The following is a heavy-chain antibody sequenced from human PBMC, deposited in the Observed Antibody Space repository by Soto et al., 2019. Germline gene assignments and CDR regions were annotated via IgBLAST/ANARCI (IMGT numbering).Heavy chain of an antibody. CDR1: GGSISSYY. J-gene: IGHJ4*02. D-gene: IGHD5-12*01. V-gene: IGHV4-59*01. CDR3: ARVSRDGYNPRPDYFDY. Sequence: QVQLQESGPGLVKPSETLSLTCTVSGGSISSYYWSWIRQPPGKGLEWIGYIYYSGSTNYNPSLKRRVPVSLDTSKNPFSLRLSSVTAADTAVYFCARVSRDGYNPRPDYFDYWGQGTLVTVSS. CDR2: IYYSGST.